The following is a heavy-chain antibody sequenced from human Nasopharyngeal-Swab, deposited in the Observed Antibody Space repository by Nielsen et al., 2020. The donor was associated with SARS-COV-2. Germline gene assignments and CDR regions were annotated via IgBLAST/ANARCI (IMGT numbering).Heavy chain of an antibody. D-gene: IGHD3-3*01. CDR2: IYSGGST. V-gene: IGHV3-53*03. J-gene: IGHJ6*03. CDR3: ARAYYDFWSGPGYYYYYMDV. Sequence: WIRQPPGKGLEWVSVIYSGGSTYYADSVKGRFTISRDNPKNTLYLQMNSLRAEDTAVYYCARAYYDFWSGPGYYYYYMDVWGKGTTVTVSS.